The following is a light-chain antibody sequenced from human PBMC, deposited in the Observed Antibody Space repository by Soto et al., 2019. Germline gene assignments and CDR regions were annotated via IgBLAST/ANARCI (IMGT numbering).Light chain of an antibody. CDR1: QSVSSSY. J-gene: IGKJ3*01. CDR3: QQYGSSQFT. CDR2: GAS. V-gene: IGKV3-20*01. Sequence: EIVLTQSPGTLSLSPGERATLSCRASQSVSSSYLAWYQQKPGQAPRLLIYGASSRATGNPDRFSGSGSGNDFTLTISRLEPEDFAVYYCQQYGSSQFTFGPGTKLDI.